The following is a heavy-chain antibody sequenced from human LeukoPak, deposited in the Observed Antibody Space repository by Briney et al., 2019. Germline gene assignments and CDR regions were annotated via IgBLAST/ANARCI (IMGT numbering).Heavy chain of an antibody. Sequence: ASVKVSCKASGGTFSSYAISWVRQAPGQGLEWMGGIIPIFGTANYAQKFQGRVTITADKSTSTAYMELSSLRSEDTAVYYCAREFRTGWYGGVVGFDYWGQGTLVTVSS. CDR2: IIPIFGTA. D-gene: IGHD6-19*01. V-gene: IGHV1-69*06. J-gene: IGHJ4*02. CDR1: GGTFSSYA. CDR3: AREFRTGWYGGVVGFDY.